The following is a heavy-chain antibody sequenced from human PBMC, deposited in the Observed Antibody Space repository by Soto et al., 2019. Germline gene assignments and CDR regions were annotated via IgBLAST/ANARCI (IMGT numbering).Heavy chain of an antibody. J-gene: IGHJ4*02. D-gene: IGHD6-19*01. V-gene: IGHV3-30*18. CDR2: VSHDGRNT. CDR3: AKGGRQWLVTSDFNY. CDR1: GFTFSDYA. Sequence: VQLVESGGGVVQPGRSLRLSCAASGFTFSDYAMHWVRQAPGKGLEWVAVVSHDGRNTHYADSVKGRFTISRDSSSNTVSLEMTSLRAEDTAVYYCAKGGRQWLVTSDFNYWGQGALVTGSS.